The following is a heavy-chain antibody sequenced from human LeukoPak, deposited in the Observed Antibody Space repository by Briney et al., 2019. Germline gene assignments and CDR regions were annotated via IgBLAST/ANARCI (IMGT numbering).Heavy chain of an antibody. CDR2: INHSGST. J-gene: IGHJ3*02. D-gene: IGHD4-11*01. CDR3: ARGGDYIDAFDI. Sequence: PSETLSLTCAVYGGSFSGYYWSWIRQPPGKGLEWIGEINHSGSTNYNPSLKSRVTISVDTSKNQFSLKLSSVTAADTAVYYCARGGDYIDAFDIWGQGTMVTVSS. CDR1: GGSFSGYY. V-gene: IGHV4-34*01.